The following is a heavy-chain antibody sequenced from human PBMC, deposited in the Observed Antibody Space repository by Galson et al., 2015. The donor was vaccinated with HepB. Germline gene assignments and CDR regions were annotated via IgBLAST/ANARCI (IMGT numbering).Heavy chain of an antibody. J-gene: IGHJ4*02. D-gene: IGHD7-27*01. CDR2: INPSGGTT. CDR1: GNTYTSYS. Sequence: SVKVSCKASGNTYTSYSIHRVRQAPGQGLEWMGVINPSGGTTTYAQKLQGRITVTTETSTSTVYMELSSLRSEDTAVYFCVRTWGYWGQGTLVTVSS. CDR3: VRTWGY. V-gene: IGHV1-46*04.